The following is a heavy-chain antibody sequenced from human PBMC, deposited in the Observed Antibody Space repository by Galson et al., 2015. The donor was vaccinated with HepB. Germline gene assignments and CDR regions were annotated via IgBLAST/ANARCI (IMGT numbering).Heavy chain of an antibody. CDR3: AREGGSGWYRGGYY. D-gene: IGHD6-19*01. V-gene: IGHV3-48*01. J-gene: IGHJ4*02. CDR2: ISSSSTI. Sequence: SLRLSCAASGFTFSSYSMNWVRQAPGKGLEWVSYISSSSTIYYADSVKGRFTISRDNAKNSLYLQMNSLRAEDTAVYYCAREGGSGWYRGGYYWGQGTLVTVSS. CDR1: GFTFSSYS.